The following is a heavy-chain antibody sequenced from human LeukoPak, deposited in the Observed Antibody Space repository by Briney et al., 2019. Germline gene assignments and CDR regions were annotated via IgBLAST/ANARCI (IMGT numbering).Heavy chain of an antibody. J-gene: IGHJ2*01. CDR1: GFTFSSYA. D-gene: IGHD5-18*01. CDR2: ISGSGGST. CDR3: AKVFPQLWTTHASFWYFDL. V-gene: IGHV3-23*01. Sequence: PGRSLRLSCAASGFTFSSYAMSWVRQAPGKGLEWVSAISGSGGSTYYADSVKGRFTISRDNSKNTLYLQMNSLRAEDTAVYYCAKVFPQLWTTHASFWYFDLWGRGTLVTVSS.